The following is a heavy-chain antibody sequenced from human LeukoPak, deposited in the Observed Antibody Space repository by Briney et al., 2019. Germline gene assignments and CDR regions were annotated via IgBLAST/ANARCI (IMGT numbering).Heavy chain of an antibody. CDR2: INPDDGST. CDR3: TRDPGAYGDYCYFDY. CDR1: GFTFRKYW. Sequence: GGSLRLSCAASGFTFRKYWLHWVRQAPGKGLVWVSRINPDDGSTSYADSVKGRFTISRDNAKSTLYLQMNSLRAEDTAVYYCTRDPGAYGDYCYFDYWGQGTLVTVSS. V-gene: IGHV3-74*01. D-gene: IGHD4-17*01. J-gene: IGHJ4*02.